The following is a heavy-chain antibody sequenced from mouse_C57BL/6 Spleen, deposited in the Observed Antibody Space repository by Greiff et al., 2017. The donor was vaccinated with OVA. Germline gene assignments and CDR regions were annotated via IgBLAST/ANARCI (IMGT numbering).Heavy chain of an antibody. J-gene: IGHJ4*01. V-gene: IGHV6-3*01. D-gene: IGHD2-2*01. CDR1: GFTFSNYW. CDR2: IRLKSDNYAT. Sequence: EVKLVESGGGLVQPGGSMKLSCVASGFTFSNYWMNWVRQSPEKGLEWVAQIRLKSDNYATHYAESVKGRFTISRDDSKSSVYLQMNNLRAEDTGIYYCTDYYGYDGLYYYAMDYWGQGTSVTVSS. CDR3: TDYYGYDGLYYYAMDY.